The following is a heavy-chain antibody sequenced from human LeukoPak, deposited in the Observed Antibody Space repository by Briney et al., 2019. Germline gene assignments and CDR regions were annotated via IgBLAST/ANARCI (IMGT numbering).Heavy chain of an antibody. Sequence: PGGSLRLSCAASGFTFRRYAMSWVRHNTYYADSVKGRFTISRDNSKNTLYLQMNTLRAEDTAVYYCAGSYSSSSGPFDYWGQGTLVTVSS. CDR3: AGSYSSSSGPFDY. CDR2: NT. J-gene: IGHJ4*02. D-gene: IGHD6-6*01. V-gene: IGHV3-23*01. CDR1: GFTFRRYA.